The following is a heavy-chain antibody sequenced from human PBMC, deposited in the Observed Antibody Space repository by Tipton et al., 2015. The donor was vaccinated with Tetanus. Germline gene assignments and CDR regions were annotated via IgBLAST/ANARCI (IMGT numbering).Heavy chain of an antibody. CDR3: ASGLRRLQYFAFDI. V-gene: IGHV3-53*01. CDR2: IHSGGST. D-gene: IGHD2-2*02. CDR1: GFSVSSNH. Sequence: SLRLSCVASGFSVSSNHMNWVRQAPGKGLEWVSVIHSGGSTYYGDSVKGRFTISRDNSKNTLYLQMNSLRAEDTAVYYCASGLRRLQYFAFDIWGQGTMVTVSS. J-gene: IGHJ3*02.